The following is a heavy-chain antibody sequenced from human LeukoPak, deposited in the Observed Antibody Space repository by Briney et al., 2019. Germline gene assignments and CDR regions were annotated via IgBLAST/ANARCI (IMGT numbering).Heavy chain of an antibody. D-gene: IGHD5-24*01. J-gene: IGHJ5*02. CDR3: ARRNRWLQLTRLNWFDP. CDR2: IYYSGNT. Sequence: SETLSLTCTVSGGSISSSNYYWDWIRQPPGKGLEWIGSIYYSGNTYYNPSLKSRVTISVDTSKNQFSLKLSSVTAADTAVYYCARRNRWLQLTRLNWFDPWGQGTLVTVSS. V-gene: IGHV4-39*07. CDR1: GGSISSSNYY.